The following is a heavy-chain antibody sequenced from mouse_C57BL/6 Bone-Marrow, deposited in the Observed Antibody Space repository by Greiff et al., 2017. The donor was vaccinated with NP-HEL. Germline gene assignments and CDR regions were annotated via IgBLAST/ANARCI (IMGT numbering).Heavy chain of an antibody. V-gene: IGHV1-22*01. J-gene: IGHJ3*01. CDR1: GYTFTDYN. CDR3: ARQLRLFGWFAY. Sequence: EVQLQQSGPELVKPGASVKMSCKASGYTFTDYNMHWVKQSPGKSLEWIGYINPNNGGTSYNQKFKGKATLTVNKSSSTAYMELRSLTSSESAVYYCARQLRLFGWFAYWGQGTLVTVSA. CDR2: INPNNGGT. D-gene: IGHD3-2*02.